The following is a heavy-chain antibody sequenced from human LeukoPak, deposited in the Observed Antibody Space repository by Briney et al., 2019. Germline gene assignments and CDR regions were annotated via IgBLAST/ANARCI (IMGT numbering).Heavy chain of an antibody. Sequence: SGRSLSLSCAASRFTLSSNYMSWVRQAPGKGREWVSVIYSSGSTCNADSVKGRITISRDNSKNTLYLQMTSLRAKATAVYYCARGIWESSGRFFDCWGQGTLVTVSS. J-gene: IGHJ4*02. CDR3: ARGIWESSGRFFDC. V-gene: IGHV3-53*01. CDR1: RFTLSSNY. D-gene: IGHD3-22*01. CDR2: IYSSGST.